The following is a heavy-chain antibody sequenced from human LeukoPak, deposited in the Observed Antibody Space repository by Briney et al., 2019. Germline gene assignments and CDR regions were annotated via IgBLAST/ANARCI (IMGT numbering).Heavy chain of an antibody. CDR2: TIPIFGTA. V-gene: IGHV1-69*05. J-gene: IGHJ4*02. Sequence: ASVKVSCKAFGGTFSSYAISWVRQAPGQGIEWVGGTIPIFGTANYAQKFQGRVTITTDESTSTAYMELSSLRSEDTAVYYCATGAAGFSDYWGQGTLVTVSS. D-gene: IGHD6-13*01. CDR3: ATGAAGFSDY. CDR1: GGTFSSYA.